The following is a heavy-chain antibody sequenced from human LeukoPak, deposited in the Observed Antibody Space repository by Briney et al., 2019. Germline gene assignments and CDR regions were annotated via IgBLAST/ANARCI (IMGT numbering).Heavy chain of an antibody. CDR3: TRVFVGDEYSSSRY. CDR2: INSDGSST. D-gene: IGHD6-13*01. V-gene: IGHV3-74*01. J-gene: IGHJ4*02. Sequence: RPGGSLRLSCAASGFTFSRYYMHWVRQAPGKGLVWVSRINSDGSSTTYADSVKGRFTISRDNAKNTLYLQMNSLKVEDTAVYYCTRVFVGDEYSSSRYWGQGTLVTVSS. CDR1: GFTFSRYY.